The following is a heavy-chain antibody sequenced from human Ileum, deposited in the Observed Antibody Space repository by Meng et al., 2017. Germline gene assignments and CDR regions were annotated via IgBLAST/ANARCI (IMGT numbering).Heavy chain of an antibody. D-gene: IGHD2-21*02. CDR3: ARGAVTGQRSDF. CDR2: INSDGSST. Sequence: VQLVECGGGVVQPGRSLRLSCAASGFTFGSYWMHWVRQVPGKGLVWVSRINSDGSSTSYADSVKGRFSISRDNAKNTLSLQMNSLRAEDTAVYYCARGAVTGQRSDFWGQGTLVTVSS. CDR1: GFTFGSYW. J-gene: IGHJ4*02. V-gene: IGHV3-74*02.